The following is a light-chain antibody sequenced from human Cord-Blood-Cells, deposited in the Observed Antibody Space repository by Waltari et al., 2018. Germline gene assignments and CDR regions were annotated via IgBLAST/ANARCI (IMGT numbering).Light chain of an antibody. CDR2: GVS. J-gene: IGKJ4*01. CDR1: QSVSSN. CDR3: QQYNNWRPLT. Sequence: EIVMTQSPDTLYVSPGGRATLSCRASQSVSSNLAWYQQKPGQAPRLLIYGVSTRATGIPASFSGSWSGTEFTLTISSLQSEDFAVYYCQQYNNWRPLTFGGGTKVEIK. V-gene: IGKV3-15*01.